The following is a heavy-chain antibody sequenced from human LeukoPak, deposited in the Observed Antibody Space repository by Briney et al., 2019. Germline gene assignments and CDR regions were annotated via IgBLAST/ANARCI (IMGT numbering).Heavy chain of an antibody. CDR3: ARSLGTYWGKDFLNWFDP. CDR2: INPNGGNT. D-gene: IGHD2-21*01. Sequence: ASVKVSCKASGYTFTTHYIHWVRQAPGQGPEWMGIINPNGGNTLYAQKFQGRVTMTRNTSLNTAFMELISLKSEDTAIYYCARSLGTYWGKDFLNWFDPWGQGTLVTVSS. CDR1: GYTFTTHY. J-gene: IGHJ5*02. V-gene: IGHV1-46*01.